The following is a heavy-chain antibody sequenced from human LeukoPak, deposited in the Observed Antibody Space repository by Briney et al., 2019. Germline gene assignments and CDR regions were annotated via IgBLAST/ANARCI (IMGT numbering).Heavy chain of an antibody. V-gene: IGHV3-23*01. CDR3: VKLVGVGELFWGHFLEDF. J-gene: IGHJ4*02. CDR2: ISGSGDST. Sequence: GGSLTLSCAASGFTFSSYAMSWVRQAPGKGLEWVSAISGSGDSTYYADSVKGRFTISRDNSKNTLYLQMNSLRAEDTAVYYCVKLVGVGELFWGHFLEDFWGQGTLVTVSS. CDR1: GFTFSSYA. D-gene: IGHD3-10*01.